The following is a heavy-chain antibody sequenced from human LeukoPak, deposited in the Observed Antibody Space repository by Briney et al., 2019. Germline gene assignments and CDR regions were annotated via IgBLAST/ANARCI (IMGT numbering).Heavy chain of an antibody. CDR1: GFTFSNYW. J-gene: IGHJ3*02. Sequence: PGGSLRLSCAASGFTFSNYWMNWVRQAPGKGLEWVANIKQDGSDKYYVDSVKGRFTISRDNAKNSLYLQMNSLTAEDTAVYYCARDGTTAVGAFDIWGQGTMVTVSS. V-gene: IGHV3-7*01. D-gene: IGHD4-23*01. CDR2: IKQDGSDK. CDR3: ARDGTTAVGAFDI.